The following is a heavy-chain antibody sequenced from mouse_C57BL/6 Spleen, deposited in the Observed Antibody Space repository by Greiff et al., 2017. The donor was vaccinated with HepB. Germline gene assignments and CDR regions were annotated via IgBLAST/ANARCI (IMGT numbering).Heavy chain of an antibody. J-gene: IGHJ1*03. CDR2: IYPGDGDT. V-gene: IGHV1-80*01. CDR1: GYAFSSSW. Sequence: VKLVESGPELVKPGASVKISCKASGYAFSSSWMNWVKQRPGKGLEWIGQIYPGDGDTNYNGKFKGKATLTADKSSSTAYMQLSSLTSEDSAVYFCAPDNGYYRYFDVWGTGTTVTVSS. CDR3: APDNGYYRYFDV. D-gene: IGHD2-3*01.